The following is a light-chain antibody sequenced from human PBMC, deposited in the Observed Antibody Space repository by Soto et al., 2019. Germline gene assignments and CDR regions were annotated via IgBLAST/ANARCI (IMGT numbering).Light chain of an antibody. CDR1: SSNIGSNT. Sequence: QSVLTQPHSASGTPGQRVTISCSGSSSNIGSNTVNWYQQLPGTAPKLLIYSNSQRPSGVPDRFSGSKSGTSASLAISGLQSEDEADYYCAAWDDSLNGPNVVFGGGTKLTVL. J-gene: IGLJ2*01. V-gene: IGLV1-44*01. CDR3: AAWDDSLNGPNVV. CDR2: SNS.